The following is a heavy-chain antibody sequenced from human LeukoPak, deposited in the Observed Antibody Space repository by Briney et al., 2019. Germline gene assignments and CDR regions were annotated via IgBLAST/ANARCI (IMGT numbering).Heavy chain of an antibody. CDR2: IYTSGGT. Sequence: SETLSLTCTVSGDSISSYYWSWIRQPPGKGLEWIGYIYTSGGTNYIPSLKGRVAISVDTSKNQFSLRLSSVTAADTAVYYCLRITQGTVDYWGQGILVTVSS. CDR1: GDSISSYY. CDR3: LRITQGTVDY. J-gene: IGHJ4*02. V-gene: IGHV4-4*09. D-gene: IGHD3-10*01.